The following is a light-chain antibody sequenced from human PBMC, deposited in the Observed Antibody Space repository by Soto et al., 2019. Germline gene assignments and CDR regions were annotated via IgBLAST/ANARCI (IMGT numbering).Light chain of an antibody. CDR1: QTVTSSY. CDR2: GGS. J-gene: IGKJ4*01. Sequence: EVVLTQSPGTLSLSPGERATLSCRASQTVTSSYLAWYQQKPGQAPRLLVFGGSSRATGIPDRFRGVGSGTYFTLTISTLEPEDSAVYYWQQYGSSPLTFGGGTKVEI. CDR3: QQYGSSPLT. V-gene: IGKV3-20*01.